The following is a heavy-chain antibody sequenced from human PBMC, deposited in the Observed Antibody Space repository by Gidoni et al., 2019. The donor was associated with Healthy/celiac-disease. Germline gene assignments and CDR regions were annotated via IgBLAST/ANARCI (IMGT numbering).Heavy chain of an antibody. J-gene: IGHJ4*02. CDR1: GSTFTRYY. D-gene: IGHD6-19*01. CDR2: INPSGGST. Sequence: QVQLVQSGAEVKKPGASVKVSCKASGSTFTRYYMHWVRQAPGQGLEWMGIINPSGGSTSYAQKFQGRVTMTRDTSTSTVYMELSSLRSEDTAVYYCALIAVAGTGYYFDYWGQGTLVTVSS. CDR3: ALIAVAGTGYYFDY. V-gene: IGHV1-46*01.